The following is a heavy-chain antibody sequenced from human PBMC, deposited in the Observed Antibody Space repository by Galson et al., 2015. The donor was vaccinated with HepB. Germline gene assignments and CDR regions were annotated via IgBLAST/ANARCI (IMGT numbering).Heavy chain of an antibody. D-gene: IGHD6-25*01. CDR3: ARQWGSGSGWFDF. CDR2: IFYSGST. V-gene: IGHV4-39*01. J-gene: IGHJ4*02. Sequence: LSLTCTVSGGSISKSSYYWGWIRQPPGKGLEWIGSIFYSGSTNYNPSLKSRFTISVDTSKNQYSLKVSSVTAADTTVYYCARQWGSGSGWFDFWGQGTLVTVSS. CDR1: GGSISKSSYY.